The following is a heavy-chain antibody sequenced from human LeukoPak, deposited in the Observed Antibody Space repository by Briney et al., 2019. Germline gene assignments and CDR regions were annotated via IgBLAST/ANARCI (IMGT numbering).Heavy chain of an antibody. V-gene: IGHV3-21*01. J-gene: IGHJ3*02. CDR1: GFTFSSYS. D-gene: IGHD2/OR15-2a*01. CDR3: ARVLSPYDPVSMLRAFDI. Sequence: GGSLRLSCAASGFTFSSYSMNWVRQAPGKGLEWVSSISSSSSYIYYADSVKGRFTISRDNAKNSLYLQMNSLRAEDTAVYYCARVLSPYDPVSMLRAFDIWGQGTMVTVSS. CDR2: ISSSSSYI.